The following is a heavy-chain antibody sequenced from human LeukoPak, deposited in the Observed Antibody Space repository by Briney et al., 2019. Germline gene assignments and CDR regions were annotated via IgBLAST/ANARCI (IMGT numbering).Heavy chain of an antibody. V-gene: IGHV1-2*02. Sequence: ASVKVSCKASGYTFTGCYMHWVRQAPGQGLEWMGWINPDSGGTNYAQKFQGRVTMTRDTSISTAYMELSRLRSDDTAVYYCARVDGSGSYFLVYWGQGTLVTVSS. D-gene: IGHD3-10*01. J-gene: IGHJ4*02. CDR3: ARVDGSGSYFLVY. CDR2: INPDSGGT. CDR1: GYTFTGCY.